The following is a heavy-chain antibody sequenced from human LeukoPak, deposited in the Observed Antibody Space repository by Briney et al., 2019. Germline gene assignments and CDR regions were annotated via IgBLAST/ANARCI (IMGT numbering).Heavy chain of an antibody. Sequence: ASVKVSCKVSGYTLTELSMHWVRQAPGKGLEWMGGFDPEDGETIYAQKFQGRVTMTTDTSTSTAYMELRSLRSDDTAVYYCARDGEYGDYPFDYWGQGTLVTVSS. CDR1: GYTLTELS. CDR2: FDPEDGET. CDR3: ARDGEYGDYPFDY. V-gene: IGHV1-24*01. D-gene: IGHD4-17*01. J-gene: IGHJ4*02.